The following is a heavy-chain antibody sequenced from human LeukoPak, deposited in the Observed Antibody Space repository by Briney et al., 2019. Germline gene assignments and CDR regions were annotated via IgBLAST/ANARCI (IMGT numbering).Heavy chain of an antibody. CDR1: GFTFWSYG. Sequence: GRSPRLSCAASGFTFWSYGMHWVRQAPGKGLEWVAVISYDGGNKYYADSVKGRFTISRDNSKNTLYLQMNSLRAEDTAVYYCARDGTKAGYYDFWSGYYLGHYFDYWGQGTLVTVSS. V-gene: IGHV3-30*03. D-gene: IGHD3-3*01. CDR2: ISYDGGNK. J-gene: IGHJ4*02. CDR3: ARDGTKAGYYDFWSGYYLGHYFDY.